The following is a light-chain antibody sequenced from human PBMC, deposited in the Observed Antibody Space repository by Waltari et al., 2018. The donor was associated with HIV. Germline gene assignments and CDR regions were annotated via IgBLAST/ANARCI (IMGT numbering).Light chain of an antibody. V-gene: IGKV3-11*01. CDR3: QQRNNWLLT. CDR2: DAS. Sequence: EIVLTQSPATLSLSPGERATLSCRASQSVSSYLAWYQQKPGQAPRLLIYDASNRATGIPARFSGSGSGTDFTLTISSLEPEDFAVYDCQQRNNWLLTFGGGTKVEI. J-gene: IGKJ4*01. CDR1: QSVSSY.